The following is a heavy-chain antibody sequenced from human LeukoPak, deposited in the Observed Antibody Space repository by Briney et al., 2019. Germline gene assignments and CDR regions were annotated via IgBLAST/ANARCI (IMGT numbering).Heavy chain of an antibody. V-gene: IGHV1-46*01. CDR2: INPSGGST. J-gene: IGHJ5*02. CDR1: GYTFTSYY. D-gene: IGHD6-13*01. Sequence: PSVKVSCKASGYTFTSYYMHWVRQAPGQGLEWMGIINPSGGSTSYAQKFQGRVTMTRDTSTSIVYMELSSLRSEDTAVYYCARQPRAAAALNWFDPWGQGSLVTVSS. CDR3: ARQPRAAAALNWFDP.